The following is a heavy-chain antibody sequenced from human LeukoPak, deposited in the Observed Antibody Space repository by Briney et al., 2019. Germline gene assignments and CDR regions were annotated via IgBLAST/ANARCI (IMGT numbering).Heavy chain of an antibody. Sequence: PGASLRLSCAASGFTFSKYGMSWVRQAPGKGLEWVSSINGGGGSTYSADSVRGRFTISRGNSKNTLYLQMNSLRVEDTAVYYCARRTADIVTTQFDYWGQGTLVTVSS. D-gene: IGHD5-12*01. CDR3: ARRTADIVTTQFDY. V-gene: IGHV3-23*01. J-gene: IGHJ4*02. CDR1: GFTFSKYG. CDR2: INGGGGST.